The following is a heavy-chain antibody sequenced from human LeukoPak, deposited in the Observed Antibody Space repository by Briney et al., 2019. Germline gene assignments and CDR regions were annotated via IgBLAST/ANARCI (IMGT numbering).Heavy chain of an antibody. J-gene: IGHJ5*02. Sequence: SGTLSLTCAVSGGSISSSNWWSWVRQPPGKGLEWIGEIYHSGSTNYNPSLKSRVTISVDKSKNQSSLKLGSVTAADTAVYYCARDQIHYDFWSGYYEGWFDPWGQGTLVTVSS. CDR3: ARDQIHYDFWSGYYEGWFDP. D-gene: IGHD3-3*01. CDR2: IYHSGST. CDR1: GGSISSSNW. V-gene: IGHV4-4*02.